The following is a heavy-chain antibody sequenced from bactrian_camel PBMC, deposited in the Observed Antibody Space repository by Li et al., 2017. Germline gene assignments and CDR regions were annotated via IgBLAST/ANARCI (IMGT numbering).Heavy chain of an antibody. Sequence: QVQLVESGGGSVQPGESLRLTCTFSETRYCMGWFRQAPGKAREGIAVIDSDGDTAYAESMKDRFTISVDNAKNSLYLQMNSLKPEDTATYYCAAGQGVGWCLDVIRVGAVADFDYWGHGTQV. J-gene: IGHJ6*01. CDR2: IDSDGDT. V-gene: IGHV3S53*01. D-gene: IGHD5*01. CDR3: AAGQGVGWCLDVIRVGAVADFDY. CDR1: ETRYC.